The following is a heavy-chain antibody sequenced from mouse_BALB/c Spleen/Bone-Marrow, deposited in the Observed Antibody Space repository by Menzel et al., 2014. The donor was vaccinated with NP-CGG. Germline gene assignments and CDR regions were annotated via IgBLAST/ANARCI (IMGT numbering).Heavy chain of an antibody. CDR3: ARSKYGNYVGFDY. J-gene: IGHJ2*01. Sequence: QVQLKQSGAELAKPGASVQLSCKASGYTFTSYWMHWVKQRPGQGLEWIGYINPITGYIEYNQKFKDKATLTADRSSSTAYMQLSSLTSEDSAVYYCARSKYGNYVGFDYWGQGTTPTVSS. CDR2: INPITGYI. CDR1: GYTFTSYW. D-gene: IGHD2-10*02. V-gene: IGHV1-7*01.